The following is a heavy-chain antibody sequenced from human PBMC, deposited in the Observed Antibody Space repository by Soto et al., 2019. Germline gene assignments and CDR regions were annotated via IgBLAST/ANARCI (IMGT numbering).Heavy chain of an antibody. CDR3: ARDQEITMVRGARLRY. CDR2: ISAYNGNT. V-gene: IGHV1-18*01. CDR1: GYTFTSYG. Sequence: QVQLVQSGAEVKKPGASVKVSCKASGYTFTSYGISWVRQAPGQGLEWMGWISAYNGNTNNAQKLQGRVTMTTDTPTSTAYMELRSLRSDDTAVYYCARDQEITMVRGARLRYWGQGTLVTVSS. D-gene: IGHD3-10*01. J-gene: IGHJ4*02.